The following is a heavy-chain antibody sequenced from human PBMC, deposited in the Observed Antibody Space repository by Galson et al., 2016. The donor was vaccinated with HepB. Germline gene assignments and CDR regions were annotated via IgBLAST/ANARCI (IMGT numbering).Heavy chain of an antibody. D-gene: IGHD6-13*01. V-gene: IGHV3-49*03. CDR2: IRSKTYYGTA. Sequence: SLRLSCAASGFTFGDYPMTWFRQAPGKGLEWVGFIRSKTYYGTAECAASVEGRFTISRDDSKRIAYLQMDSPKPEDSAVYYCARGYTNTWYVAGFDYWGQGTLVTVSS. J-gene: IGHJ4*02. CDR1: GFTFGDYP. CDR3: ARGYTNTWYVAGFDY.